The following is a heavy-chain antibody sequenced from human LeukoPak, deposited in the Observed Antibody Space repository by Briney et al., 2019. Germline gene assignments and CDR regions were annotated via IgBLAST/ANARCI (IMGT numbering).Heavy chain of an antibody. Sequence: GGSLRLSCAASGFTFSSYWMNWARQVPGKGLEWVASINHNGNVNYYVDSVKGRFTISRDNAKNSLYLQMSNLRAEDTAVHFCARGGGLDVWGQGATVTVSS. V-gene: IGHV3-7*03. CDR2: INHNGNVN. CDR3: ARGGGLDV. J-gene: IGHJ6*02. CDR1: GFTFSSYW. D-gene: IGHD3-16*01.